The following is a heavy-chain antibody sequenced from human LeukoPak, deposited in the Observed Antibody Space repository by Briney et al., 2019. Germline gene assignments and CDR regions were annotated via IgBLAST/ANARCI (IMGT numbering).Heavy chain of an antibody. V-gene: IGHV1-2*02. D-gene: IGHD2-15*01. Sequence: ASVKVSCKASGYTFTGYYIHWVRQAPGQGLEWMGWINPNSGGTNYAQKFQGRVTMTRDTSISTAYMELSRLRSDDTAVSYCARDLIGYCSGASCPHWGQGTLVTVSS. CDR1: GYTFTGYY. CDR2: INPNSGGT. J-gene: IGHJ4*02. CDR3: ARDLIGYCSGASCPH.